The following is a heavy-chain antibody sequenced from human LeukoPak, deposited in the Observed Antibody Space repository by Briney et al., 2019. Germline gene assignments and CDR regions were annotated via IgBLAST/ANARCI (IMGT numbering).Heavy chain of an antibody. CDR1: GGTFSSYL. V-gene: IGHV1-69*04. J-gene: IGHJ6*02. CDR3: ARDTDYGGNSVPLDV. Sequence: SVKVSCKASGGTFSSYLISWVRQAPGQGLEWMGRIIPILGIANYAQKFQGRVTITADKSTSTAYMELSSLRSEDTAVYYCARDTDYGGNSVPLDVWGQGTTVTVSS. CDR2: IIPILGIA. D-gene: IGHD4-23*01.